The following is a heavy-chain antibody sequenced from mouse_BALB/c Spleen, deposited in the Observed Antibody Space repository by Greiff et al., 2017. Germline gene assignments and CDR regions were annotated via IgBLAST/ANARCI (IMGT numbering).Heavy chain of an antibody. CDR2: ISSGGST. Sequence: EVKLVESGGGLVKPGGSLKLSCAASGFTFSSYAMSWVRQTPEKRLEWVASISSGGSTYYPDSVKGRFTISRDNARNILYLQMSSLRSEDTAMYYCARGGDIYYYGSSYDYFDYWGQGTTLTVSS. D-gene: IGHD1-1*01. CDR3: ARGGDIYYYGSSYDYFDY. J-gene: IGHJ2*01. CDR1: GFTFSSYA. V-gene: IGHV5-6-5*01.